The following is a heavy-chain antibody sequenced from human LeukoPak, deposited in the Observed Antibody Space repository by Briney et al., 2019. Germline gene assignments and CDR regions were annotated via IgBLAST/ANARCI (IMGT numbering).Heavy chain of an antibody. Sequence: ASVKVSCKASGYTFTSYAMHWVRQAPGQRLEWMGWINAGNGNTKYSQEFQGRVTITRDTSASTAYMELSSLRSEDMAVYYCARLTSTIPDAFDIWGQGTMVTVSS. CDR3: ARLTSTIPDAFDI. D-gene: IGHD3-3*01. V-gene: IGHV1-3*03. CDR2: INAGNGNT. CDR1: GYTFTSYA. J-gene: IGHJ3*02.